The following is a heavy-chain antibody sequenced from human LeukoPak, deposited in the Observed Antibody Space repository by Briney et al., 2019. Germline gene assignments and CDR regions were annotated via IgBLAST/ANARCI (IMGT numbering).Heavy chain of an antibody. CDR3: ARGRRYYYDSSGYSTHYYYYDMDV. CDR2: IYYSGST. J-gene: IGHJ6*02. CDR1: GGSISSSSYY. D-gene: IGHD3-22*01. V-gene: IGHV4-39*01. Sequence: PSETLSLTCTVSGGSISSSSYYWGWIRQPPGKGLEWIGSIYYSGSTYYNPSLKSRVTISVDTSKNQFSLKLSSVTAADTAVYYCARGRRYYYDSSGYSTHYYYYDMDVWGQGTTVTVSS.